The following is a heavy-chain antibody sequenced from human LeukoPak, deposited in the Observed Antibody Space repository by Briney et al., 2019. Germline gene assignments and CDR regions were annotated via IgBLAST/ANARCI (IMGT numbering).Heavy chain of an antibody. Sequence: GASVKVSCKASGYTFSSYGISWVRQAPGQGLEWMGWISAYNGNTNYAQKLQGRVTMTTDTSTRTAYMELSSLRSEDTAVYYCARDTRHRYCSSTSCYRGWPDPWGQGTLVTVSS. J-gene: IGHJ5*02. CDR1: GYTFSSYG. D-gene: IGHD2-2*01. CDR3: ARDTRHRYCSSTSCYRGWPDP. CDR2: ISAYNGNT. V-gene: IGHV1-18*01.